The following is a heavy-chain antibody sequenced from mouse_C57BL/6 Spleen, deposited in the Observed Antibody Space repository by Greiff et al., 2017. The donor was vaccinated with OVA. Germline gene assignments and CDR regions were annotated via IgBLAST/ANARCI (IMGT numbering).Heavy chain of an antibody. CDR3: ARPGSSPHYYAMDY. CDR2: ISSGSSTI. Sequence: EVKLVESGGGLVKPGGSLKLSCAASGFTFSDYGMHWVRQAPEKGLEWVAYISSGSSTIYYADTVKGRFTISRDNAKNTLFLQMTSLRSEDTAMYYCARPGSSPHYYAMDYWGQGTSVTVSS. D-gene: IGHD1-1*01. V-gene: IGHV5-17*01. CDR1: GFTFSDYG. J-gene: IGHJ4*01.